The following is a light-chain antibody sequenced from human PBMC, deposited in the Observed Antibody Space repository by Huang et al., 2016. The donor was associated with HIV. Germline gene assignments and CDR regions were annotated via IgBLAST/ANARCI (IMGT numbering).Light chain of an antibody. Sequence: CAASNLQSGVPARFSGGGSGTDFTLTISSLQPEDFATYYCLQDYNYPRFGQGTKVEIK. CDR3: LQDYNYPR. V-gene: IGKV1-6*01. CDR2: AAS. J-gene: IGKJ1*01.